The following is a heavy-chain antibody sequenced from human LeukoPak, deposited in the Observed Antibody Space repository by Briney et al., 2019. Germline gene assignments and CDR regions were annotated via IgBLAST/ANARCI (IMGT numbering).Heavy chain of an antibody. J-gene: IGHJ4*02. V-gene: IGHV4-59*12. CDR2: IYYSGST. Sequence: PSETLSLTCTVSGGSISSYYWSWIRQPPGKGLEWIGYIYYSGSTNYNPSLKSRVTISVDTSKNQFSLKLSSVTAADTAVYYCARAPGDYGDYFDYWGQGTLVTVSS. D-gene: IGHD4-17*01. CDR1: GGSISSYY. CDR3: ARAPGDYGDYFDY.